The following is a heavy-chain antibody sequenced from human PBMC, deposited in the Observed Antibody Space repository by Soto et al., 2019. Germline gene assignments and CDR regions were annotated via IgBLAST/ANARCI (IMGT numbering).Heavy chain of an antibody. CDR1: GGSFSGFY. CDR3: ARGLLPPQVILTG. J-gene: IGHJ4*02. CDR2: INHSGST. D-gene: IGHD3-9*01. V-gene: IGHV4-34*01. Sequence: PPETLSPTSAVYGGSFSGFYWGWISHPPGKGLEWIGEINHSGSTNYNPSLKSRVTISVDTSKNQFSLKLSSVTAADTAVYYCARGLLPPQVILTGWGQGTLVTVSS.